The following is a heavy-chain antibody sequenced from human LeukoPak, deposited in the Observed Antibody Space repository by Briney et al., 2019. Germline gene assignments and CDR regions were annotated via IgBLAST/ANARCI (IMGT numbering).Heavy chain of an antibody. V-gene: IGHV3-23*01. D-gene: IGHD3-22*01. CDR2: ISASGGGT. CDR3: AKRGVVIRVILVGFHKEAYYFDS. Sequence: PGGSLRLSCAVSGITLSNYGMSWVRQAPGKGLECAAGISASGGGTNYADSVKGRFTISRDNPKNTLYLQMDSLRAEDTAVYFCAKRGVVIRVILVGFHKEAYYFDSWGQGALVTVSS. CDR1: GITLSNYG. J-gene: IGHJ4*02.